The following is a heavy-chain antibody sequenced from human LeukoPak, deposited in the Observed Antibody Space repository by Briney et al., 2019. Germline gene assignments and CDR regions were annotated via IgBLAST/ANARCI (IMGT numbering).Heavy chain of an antibody. CDR3: ASRRVGSSSPRSFDY. CDR1: GYTFTSYD. D-gene: IGHD6-13*01. J-gene: IGHJ4*02. V-gene: IGHV1-8*01. Sequence: GAPVKVSCKASGYTFTSYDINWVRQATGQGLEWMGWMNPNSGNTGYAQKFQGRVTMTRNTSISTAYMELSSLRSEDTAVYYCASRRVGSSSPRSFDYWGQGTLVTVSS. CDR2: MNPNSGNT.